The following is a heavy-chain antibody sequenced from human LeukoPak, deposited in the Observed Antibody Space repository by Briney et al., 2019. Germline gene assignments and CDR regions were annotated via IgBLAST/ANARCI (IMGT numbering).Heavy chain of an antibody. CDR1: GFTFSNAW. CDR3: TTPPEVAVTTGFDL. CDR2: IKSKTDGGTT. J-gene: IGHJ2*01. Sequence: PGGSLRLSCAASGFTFSNAWMSWVRQAPGKGLEWVGRIKSKTDGGTTDYAAPVKGRFTISRDDSKNTLYLQMNSLKAEDTAVYYCTTPPEVAVTTGFDLWGRGTLVTVSS. D-gene: IGHD4-17*01. V-gene: IGHV3-15*01.